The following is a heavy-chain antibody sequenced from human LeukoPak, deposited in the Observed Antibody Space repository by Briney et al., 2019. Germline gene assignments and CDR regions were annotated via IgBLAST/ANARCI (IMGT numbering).Heavy chain of an antibody. CDR1: GFTFSNYA. D-gene: IGHD1-1*01. J-gene: IGHJ3*02. Sequence: PGGSLRLSCAASGFTFSNYALVWVRQTPRKGLEWVTAITGSGAGGTDYADSVKGRFTISRDNSKNTVYLEMNSLRAEDTAVYYCAKSQQLELFFGPDAFDIWGQGTMVTVSS. CDR2: ITGSGAGGT. CDR3: AKSQQLELFFGPDAFDI. V-gene: IGHV3-23*01.